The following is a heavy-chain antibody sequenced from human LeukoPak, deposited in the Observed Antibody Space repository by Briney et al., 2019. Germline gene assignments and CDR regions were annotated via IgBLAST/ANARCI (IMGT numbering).Heavy chain of an antibody. J-gene: IGHJ4*02. Sequence: GSLRLSCAASGFTFSSYAMSWVRQAPGKGLEWVSAITDSGGNRQYTDSVKGRFTISRDNSKNTLYLQMDSLRADDTAVYYCAKSSRYGTGWYGKIDYWGQGALVTVSS. CDR2: ITDSGGNR. D-gene: IGHD6-19*01. CDR1: GFTFSSYA. V-gene: IGHV3-23*01. CDR3: AKSSRYGTGWYGKIDY.